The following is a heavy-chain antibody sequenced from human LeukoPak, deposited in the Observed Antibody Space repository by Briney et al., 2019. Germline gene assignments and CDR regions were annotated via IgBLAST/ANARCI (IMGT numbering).Heavy chain of an antibody. CDR3: AKFIEYGDYENDAYDL. V-gene: IGHV3-23*01. J-gene: IGHJ3*01. CDR1: GITLQTYA. CDR2: ISGSGGST. D-gene: IGHD4-17*01. Sequence: GGSLRLSCADSGITLQTYAMIGVRQAPGKGLEWVSTISGSGGSTYYADSVKGRFTISRDNSTNTLYLQMNSLRAEDTAVYYCAKFIEYGDYENDAYDLEVQGKRIIVSS.